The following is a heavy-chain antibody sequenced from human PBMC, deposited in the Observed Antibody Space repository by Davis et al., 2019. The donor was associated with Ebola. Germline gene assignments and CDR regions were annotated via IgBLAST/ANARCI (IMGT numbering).Heavy chain of an antibody. J-gene: IGHJ4*02. CDR2: MYYSGST. D-gene: IGHD4-17*01. V-gene: IGHV4-39*07. CDR1: HGSTSSSRYY. CDR3: ARVGYDYGAYVGFDY. Sequence: MPSEPLSPPCTLPHGSTSSSRYYRGWIRQLPGKGLEWIGSMYYSGSTYYNPSLKSRISMSLDMSNNQISLQLSSVTAADTAVYYCARVGYDYGAYVGFDYWGQGFLVTVSS.